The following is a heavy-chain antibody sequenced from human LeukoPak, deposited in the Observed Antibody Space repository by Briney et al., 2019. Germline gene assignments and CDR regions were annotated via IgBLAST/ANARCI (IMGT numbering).Heavy chain of an antibody. J-gene: IGHJ6*02. CDR1: GYSFTGYW. CDR3: ATHGRYYYYYYGMDV. Sequence: GESLKVSCKGSGYSFTGYWIGWVRQMPGKGLEWMGIIYPGDSDTRYSPSFQGQVTISADKSISTAYLQWSSLKASDTAMYYCATHGRYYYYYYGMDVWGQGTTVTVSS. V-gene: IGHV5-51*01. CDR2: IYPGDSDT.